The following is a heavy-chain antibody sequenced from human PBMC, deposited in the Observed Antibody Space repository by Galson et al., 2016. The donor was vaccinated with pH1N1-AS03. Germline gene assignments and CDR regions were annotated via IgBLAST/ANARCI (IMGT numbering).Heavy chain of an antibody. CDR3: ARDYIVGATRGAGTFDV. D-gene: IGHD1-26*01. CDR2: ISYDGSNK. J-gene: IGHJ3*01. CDR1: GFTFSDFA. V-gene: IGHV3-30-3*01. Sequence: SLRLSCAASGFTFSDFAMHWVRQAPGKGLDWAAVISYDGSNKYYEDSVKGRFTISRDSSKNTLYLQMNSLRPEDTAMYYCARDYIVGATRGAGTFDVWGHGTMVTVSS.